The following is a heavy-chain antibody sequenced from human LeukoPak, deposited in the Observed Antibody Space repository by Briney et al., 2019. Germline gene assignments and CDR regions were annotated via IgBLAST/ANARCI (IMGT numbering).Heavy chain of an antibody. Sequence: DSVKGRFTISRDNSRNTLYLQMNSLRAEDTAVYYCARDPKKQWLAPPLDYWGQGTLVTVSS. J-gene: IGHJ4*02. CDR3: ARDPKKQWLAPPLDY. D-gene: IGHD6-19*01. V-gene: IGHV3-30*01.